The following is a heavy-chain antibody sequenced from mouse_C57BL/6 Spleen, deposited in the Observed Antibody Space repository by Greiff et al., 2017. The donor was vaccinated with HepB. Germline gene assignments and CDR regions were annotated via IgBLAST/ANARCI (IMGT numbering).Heavy chain of an antibody. Sequence: QVQLQQSGAELARPGASVKMSCKASGYTFTSYTMHWVKQRPGQGLEWIGYINPSSGYTKYNQKFKDKATLTADKSSSTAYMQLSSLTSEDSAVYYCARDGYYEEYFDVWGTGTTVTVSS. CDR1: GYTFTSYT. V-gene: IGHV1-4*01. CDR3: ARDGYYEEYFDV. CDR2: INPSSGYT. J-gene: IGHJ1*03. D-gene: IGHD2-3*01.